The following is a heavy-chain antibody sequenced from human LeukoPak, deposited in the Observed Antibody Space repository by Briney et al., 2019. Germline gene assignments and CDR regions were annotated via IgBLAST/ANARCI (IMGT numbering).Heavy chain of an antibody. J-gene: IGHJ4*02. V-gene: IGHV3-23*01. CDR3: AKAGDSSGYRPKYFDY. CDR1: GFTFSSYA. Sequence: GGSLRLSCAASGFTFSSYAMSWVRQAPGKGLEWVSAISGSGGSTYYADSVKGRFTISRDNSKNTLYLQMNSLRAEDTAVYYCAKAGDSSGYRPKYFDYWGQGTLVTVSS. CDR2: ISGSGGST. D-gene: IGHD3-22*01.